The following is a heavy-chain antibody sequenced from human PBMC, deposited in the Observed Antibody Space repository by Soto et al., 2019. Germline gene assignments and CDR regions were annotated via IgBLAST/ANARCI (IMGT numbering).Heavy chain of an antibody. Sequence: GGSLRLSCAASGFTFSSYGMHWVRQAPGKGLEWVAVIWYDGSNKYYADSVKGRFTISRDNSKNTLHLQMNSLRAEDTAVYYCARVGQEGNSYFDYWGQGTLVTVSS. CDR2: IWYDGSNK. CDR3: ARVGQEGNSYFDY. J-gene: IGHJ4*02. CDR1: GFTFSSYG. V-gene: IGHV3-33*01. D-gene: IGHD3-10*01.